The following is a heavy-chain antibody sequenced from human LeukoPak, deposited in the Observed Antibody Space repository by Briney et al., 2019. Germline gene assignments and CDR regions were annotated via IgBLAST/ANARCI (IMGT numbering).Heavy chain of an antibody. V-gene: IGHV4-59*01. D-gene: IGHD4-17*01. CDR2: IYYSGST. J-gene: IGHJ4*02. CDR1: GGSMSSYF. Sequence: PSETLSLTCTVSGGSMSSYFWSWVRQPPGKGLEWIGYIYYSGSTNYNPSLKSRVTISVDTSKNQFSLKLSSVTAADTAVYYCAKGQEAVTTNCFDYWGQGTLVTVSS. CDR3: AKGQEAVTTNCFDY.